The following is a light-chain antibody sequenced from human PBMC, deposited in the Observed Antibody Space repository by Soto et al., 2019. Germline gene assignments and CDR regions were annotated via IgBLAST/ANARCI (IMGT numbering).Light chain of an antibody. J-gene: IGKJ1*01. Sequence: DIQMTQSPSTLSASVGDRVTITCRASQSISSWLAWDQQKPGKAPKLLIYDASSLESGVPSRFSGSGSGTVFTLTISRLQPDDFATYYCQQYNSYSTFGQGTKVEIK. CDR1: QSISSW. V-gene: IGKV1-5*01. CDR3: QQYNSYST. CDR2: DAS.